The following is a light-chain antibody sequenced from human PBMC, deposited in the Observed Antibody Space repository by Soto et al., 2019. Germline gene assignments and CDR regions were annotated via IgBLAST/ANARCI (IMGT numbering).Light chain of an antibody. CDR3: AACDDSLTGVV. V-gene: IGLV1-44*01. J-gene: IGLJ2*01. Sequence: QSVLTQPPSASGTPGQRVTISCSGSSSNIGRFTVNWYQQLPGAATKLLIFANDQRPSGVPDRFSGSRSGTSASLAISGLQSEDEADYYCAACDDSLTGVVFGGGTK. CDR2: AND. CDR1: SSNIGRFT.